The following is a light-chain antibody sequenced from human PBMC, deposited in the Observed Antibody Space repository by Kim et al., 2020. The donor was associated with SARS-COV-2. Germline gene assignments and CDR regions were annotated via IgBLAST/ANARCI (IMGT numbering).Light chain of an antibody. CDR2: GAS. CDR1: QSISSSY. J-gene: IGKJ1*01. CDR3: QQYGSSPPWT. V-gene: IGKV3-20*01. Sequence: EIVLTQSPGTLSLSPGERATLSCRASQSISSSYLAWYQQKPGQAPRLLMYGASSRATGIPDRFSGSGSGTDFTLTISRLEPEDFAVYYCQQYGSSPPWTFGQGNKVDSK.